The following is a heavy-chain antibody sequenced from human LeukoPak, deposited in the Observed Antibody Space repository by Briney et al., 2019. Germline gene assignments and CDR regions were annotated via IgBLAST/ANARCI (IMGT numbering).Heavy chain of an antibody. V-gene: IGHV1-8*01. CDR3: ARGPNSRITMVRGVSLEYYYYYYYMDV. CDR1: GYTFTSYD. D-gene: IGHD3-10*01. CDR2: MYPNSGNT. J-gene: IGHJ6*03. Sequence: GASVKVSCKASGYTFTSYDINWVRQATGQGLEWMGWMYPNSGNTGYAQKFQGRVTMTSNTSISTAYMELSSLRSEDTAVYYCARGPNSRITMVRGVSLEYYYYYYYMDVWGKGTTVTVSS.